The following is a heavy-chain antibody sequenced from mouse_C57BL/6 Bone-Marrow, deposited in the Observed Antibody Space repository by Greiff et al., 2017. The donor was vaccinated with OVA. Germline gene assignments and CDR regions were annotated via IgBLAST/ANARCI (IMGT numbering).Heavy chain of an antibody. CDR1: GYAFSSSW. V-gene: IGHV1-82*01. Sequence: QVQLQQSGPELVKPGASVKISCKASGYAFSSSWMNWVKQRPGKGLEWIGRIYPGDGDTNYNGKFKGKATLTADKSSSTAYMQLSSLTSEDSAVYFCAMELLRYYFDYWGQGTTLTVSS. CDR2: IYPGDGDT. J-gene: IGHJ2*01. D-gene: IGHD1-1*01. CDR3: AMELLRYYFDY.